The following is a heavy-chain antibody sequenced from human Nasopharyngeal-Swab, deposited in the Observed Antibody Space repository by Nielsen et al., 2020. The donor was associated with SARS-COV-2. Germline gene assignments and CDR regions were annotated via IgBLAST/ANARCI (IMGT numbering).Heavy chain of an antibody. CDR3: ARRAARDGYNYEVDP. CDR2: VYPGNSEV. V-gene: IGHV5-51*01. D-gene: IGHD5-24*01. CDR1: GYSFVNHW. J-gene: IGHJ5*02. Sequence: GESPKISCMASGYSFVNHWIGWVRQKPGKGLEWMGMVYPGNSEVAYSPSFKGHVTISADKSISTAYLQWSSLRASDTALYFCARRAARDGYNYEVDPWGQGTLVTVS.